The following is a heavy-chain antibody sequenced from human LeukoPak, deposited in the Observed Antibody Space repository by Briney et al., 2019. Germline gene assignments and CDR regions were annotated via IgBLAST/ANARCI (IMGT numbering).Heavy chain of an antibody. D-gene: IGHD2-21*02. J-gene: IGHJ3*02. V-gene: IGHV5-51*01. CDR3: ATSAVVTAGAFDI. Sequence: GESLKISCRGSGYSFTSYWIGWVRQMPGKGLEWMGIIYPGDFDTRYSPSFQGQVTISADKSISTAYLQWSSLKASDTAMYYCATSAVVTAGAFDIWGQGTMVIVSS. CDR1: GYSFTSYW. CDR2: IYPGDFDT.